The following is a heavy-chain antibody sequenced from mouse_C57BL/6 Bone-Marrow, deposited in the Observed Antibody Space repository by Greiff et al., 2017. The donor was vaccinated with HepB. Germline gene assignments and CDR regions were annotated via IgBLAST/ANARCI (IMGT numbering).Heavy chain of an antibody. CDR2: VYPGSVST. CDR3: ARCYSNSTPHWYFDV. Sequence: QVQLQQPGAELVKPGASVKMSCKASGYTFTSSWITWVKQRPGQGLEWIGDVYPGSVSTNYNEKFKSKATLTVDTSSSTAYMQRSSLTSEDSAVYYCARCYSNSTPHWYFDVWGTGTTVTVSS. CDR1: GYTFTSSW. D-gene: IGHD2-5*01. V-gene: IGHV1-55*01. J-gene: IGHJ1*03.